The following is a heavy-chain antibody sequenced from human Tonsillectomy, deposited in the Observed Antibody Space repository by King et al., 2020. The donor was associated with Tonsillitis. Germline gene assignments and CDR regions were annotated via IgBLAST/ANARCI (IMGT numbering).Heavy chain of an antibody. V-gene: IGHV1-69*16. Sequence: VQLVQSGAEVKMPGSSVKVSCKASGGTFSSNTFIWVRQAPGQGLEYMGGITPILGTTHYAQKFQGRVTITADESTSTAYMELSSLRSEDTAVYCCARDAQWLIYWGQGTLVTVSS. CDR2: ITPILGTT. CDR1: GGTFSSNT. J-gene: IGHJ4*02. D-gene: IGHD6-19*01. CDR3: ARDAQWLIY.